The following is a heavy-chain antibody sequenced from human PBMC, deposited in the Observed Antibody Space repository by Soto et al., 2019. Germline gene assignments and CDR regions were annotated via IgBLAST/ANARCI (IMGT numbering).Heavy chain of an antibody. Sequence: SETLSLTCTVSGGSITTYYWSWIRHTPGNGLDWIGYIYYSGSTNYNPSLKSLVTISVDTSKNQFSLKLSSVTAADTAVYYCARSQASGPYYYYGMDVWGPGTTVTVSS. V-gene: IGHV4-59*01. D-gene: IGHD3-10*01. CDR1: GGSITTYY. CDR3: ARSQASGPYYYYGMDV. J-gene: IGHJ6*02. CDR2: IYYSGST.